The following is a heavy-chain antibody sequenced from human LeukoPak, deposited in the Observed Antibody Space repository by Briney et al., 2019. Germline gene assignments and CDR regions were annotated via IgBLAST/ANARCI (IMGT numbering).Heavy chain of an antibody. CDR3: ARDGDGYCSSTSCYAGALDV. CDR2: IWYDGSNK. J-gene: IGHJ6*02. Sequence: PGGSLRLSCVASGLTIGSRYMNWVRQAPGKGLEWVAVIWYDGSNKYYADSVKGRFTISRDNSKNTLYLQMNSLRAEDTAVYYCARDGDGYCSSTSCYAGALDVWGQGTTVTVSS. CDR1: GLTIGSRY. D-gene: IGHD2-2*03. V-gene: IGHV3-33*08.